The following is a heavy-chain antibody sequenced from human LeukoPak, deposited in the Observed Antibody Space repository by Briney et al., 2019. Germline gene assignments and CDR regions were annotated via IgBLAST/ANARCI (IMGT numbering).Heavy chain of an antibody. V-gene: IGHV1-18*01. CDR2: ISAYNGNT. CDR1: GYTFTSYG. D-gene: IGHD6-13*01. Sequence: ASVKVSRKASGYTFTSYGISWVRQAPGQGLEWMGWISAYNGNTNYAQKLQGRVTMTTDTSTSTAYMELRSLRSDDTAVYYCARGDSWTNYYYGMDVWGQGTTVTVSS. J-gene: IGHJ6*02. CDR3: ARGDSWTNYYYGMDV.